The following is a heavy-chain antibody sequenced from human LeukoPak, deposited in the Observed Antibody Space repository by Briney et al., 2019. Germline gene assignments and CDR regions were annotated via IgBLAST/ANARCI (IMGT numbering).Heavy chain of an antibody. V-gene: IGHV4-59*12. CDR1: GGSISSYY. CDR2: IYYSGST. CDR3: ARRPRSSGSHDGPSGLDY. Sequence: SETLSLTRTVSGGSISSYYWSWIRQPPGKGLEWIGYIYYSGSTNYNPSLESRVTISVDRSKNQLSLKLRSVTAADTTVYYCARRPRSSGSHDGPSGLDYWGQGTLVTVSS. J-gene: IGHJ4*02. D-gene: IGHD1-26*01.